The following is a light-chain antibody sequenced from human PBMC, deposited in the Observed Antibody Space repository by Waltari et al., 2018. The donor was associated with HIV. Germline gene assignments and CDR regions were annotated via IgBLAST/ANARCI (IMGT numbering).Light chain of an antibody. J-gene: IGKJ4*01. CDR3: QQYYRIPLT. CDR2: KVS. CDR1: QSLVFSDGNTY. Sequence: DVVLTQSPLSLPVTLGQPASISCRSSQSLVFSDGNTYLNWFQQRPGQSPRRLISKVSNRDSGVPDRFSGSGSGTDFTLTINHLQAEDVAVYYCQQYYRIPLTFGGGTKVEIK. V-gene: IGKV2-30*01.